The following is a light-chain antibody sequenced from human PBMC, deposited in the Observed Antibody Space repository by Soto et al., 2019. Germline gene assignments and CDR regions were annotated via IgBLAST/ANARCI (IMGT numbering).Light chain of an antibody. J-gene: IGKJ1*01. CDR1: QGIGNF. V-gene: IGKV1-27*01. Sequence: DIQMTQSPSSLSASVGDRVTISCRASQGIGNFLAWYQQKPGTVPKLLIYAASILQSGVPSRLSGSGSGTDFALTISSLQPEDVATYYCQKYDSPPRTFGQGTKVEL. CDR3: QKYDSPPRT. CDR2: AAS.